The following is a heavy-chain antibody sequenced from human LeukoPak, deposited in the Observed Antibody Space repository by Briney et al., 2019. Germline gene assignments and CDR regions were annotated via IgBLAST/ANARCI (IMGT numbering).Heavy chain of an antibody. D-gene: IGHD3-10*01. V-gene: IGHV4-59*01. CDR2: IYYSGST. CDR3: ARELLWFGEPHAFDI. Sequence: SETLSLTCTVSGDSISSYYWNWIRQPPGKGLEWIGYIYYSGSTNYNPSLKSRLTLSVDTSKNHFSLKLSSVTAADAAVYYCARELLWFGEPHAFDIWGQGTMVTVSS. CDR1: GDSISSYY. J-gene: IGHJ3*02.